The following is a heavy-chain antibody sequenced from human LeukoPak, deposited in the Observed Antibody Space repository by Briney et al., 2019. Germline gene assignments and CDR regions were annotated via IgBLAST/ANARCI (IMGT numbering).Heavy chain of an antibody. Sequence: GGSLRLPCAASGFTFNNYAMHWVRQAPGRGLEWVAVISYDGYNKYYVDSVKGRFTISRDNSNNTMYLQMDSLSAEDTAVYCCARGYSGSYSRGADYWGQGTLITVSS. V-gene: IGHV3-30*04. CDR1: GFTFNNYA. CDR3: ARGYSGSYSRGADY. J-gene: IGHJ4*02. D-gene: IGHD1-26*01. CDR2: ISYDGYNK.